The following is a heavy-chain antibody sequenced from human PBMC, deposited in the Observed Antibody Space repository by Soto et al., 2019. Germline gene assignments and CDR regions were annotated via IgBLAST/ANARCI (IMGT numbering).Heavy chain of an antibody. CDR3: AILRLDGSGSYSNWFDP. V-gene: IGHV4-59*08. CDR1: GGSISSYY. CDR2: IYYSGST. J-gene: IGHJ5*02. Sequence: WETLSLTCTVSGGSISSYYWSWIRQPPGKGLEWIGYIYYSGSTNYNPSLKSRVTISVDTSKNQFSLKLSSVTAADTAVYYCAILRLDGSGSYSNWFDPWGQGTLVTVSS. D-gene: IGHD3-10*01.